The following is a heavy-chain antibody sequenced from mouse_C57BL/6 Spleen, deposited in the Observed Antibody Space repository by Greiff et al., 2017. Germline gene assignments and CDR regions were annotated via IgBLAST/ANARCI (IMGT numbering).Heavy chain of an antibody. CDR2: IDPGGGDT. CDR3: TLDDYTPYYYYG. CDR1: GFNINDYY. J-gene: IGHJ2*01. V-gene: IGHV14-1*01. D-gene: IGHD2-4*01. Sequence: VQLQQSGAGLVRPGASVKLSCAASGFNINDYYMHWVKQRPEQGLEWIGRIDPGGGDTEYAPNFQGKYTMTADKSSNTAYLQLSSLTSEDTAVYYCTLDDYTPYYYYGWGQGTTLTAAS.